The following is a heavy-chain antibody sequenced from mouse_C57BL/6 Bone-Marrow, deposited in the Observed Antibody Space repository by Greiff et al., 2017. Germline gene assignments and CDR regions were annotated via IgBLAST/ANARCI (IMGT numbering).Heavy chain of an antibody. CDR3: ARVGDLYYFDY. CDR2: IDPSDSYT. J-gene: IGHJ2*01. CDR1: GYTFTSYW. Sequence: QVHVKQPGAELVRPGTSVKLSCKASGYTFTSYWMHWVKQRPGQGLEWIGVIDPSDSYTNSNQKFKGKATLTVDTSSSTAYMQLSSLTSEDSAVYYCARVGDLYYFDYWGQGTTLTVSS. V-gene: IGHV1-59*01. D-gene: IGHD3-3*01.